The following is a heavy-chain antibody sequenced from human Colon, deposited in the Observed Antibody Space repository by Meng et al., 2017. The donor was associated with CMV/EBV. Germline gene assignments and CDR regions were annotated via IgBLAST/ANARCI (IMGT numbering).Heavy chain of an antibody. V-gene: IGHV4-34*01. CDR3: ARGRVTFDY. CDR2: INHSGST. D-gene: IGHD2-21*02. CDR1: GGSFSGDD. Sequence: LSLTWAVDGGSFSGDDGSWIRQPPGKGLEGIGEINHSGSTNYNPSLKSRVTISVDTSKNQFSLKLSSVTAADTAVYYCARGRVTFDYWGQGTLVTVSS. J-gene: IGHJ4*02.